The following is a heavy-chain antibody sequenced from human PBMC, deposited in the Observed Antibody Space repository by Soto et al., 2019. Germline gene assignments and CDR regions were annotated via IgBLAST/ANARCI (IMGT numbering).Heavy chain of an antibody. D-gene: IGHD3-10*02. CDR3: ANVYDYYVTVPYWFDS. V-gene: IGHV3-23*01. Sequence: GGSLRLSCAASGFSFSRYAMSWVRQAPGKRLEWVSAISGSGGSTYYADSVKGRFTISRDNSQNTLYLQMNSLIAEDTAEYYFANVYDYYVTVPYWFDSWGQATLVQVSS. CDR1: GFSFSRYA. CDR2: ISGSGGST. J-gene: IGHJ5*01.